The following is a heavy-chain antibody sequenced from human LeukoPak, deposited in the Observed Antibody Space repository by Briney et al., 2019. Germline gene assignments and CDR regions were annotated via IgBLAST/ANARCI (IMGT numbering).Heavy chain of an antibody. CDR1: GFTFSSYS. J-gene: IGHJ4*02. V-gene: IGHV3-21*01. CDR3: ARRATSERGHSYGLDY. Sequence: GGTLRLSCAASGFTFSSYSMNWVRQAPGKGLEWVSSIGTSSSYIYYADSLKGRFTISRDNAKNSLYLQMNSLRAEDTAVYYCARRATSERGHSYGLDYWGQGTLVTVSS. D-gene: IGHD5-18*01. CDR2: IGTSSSYI.